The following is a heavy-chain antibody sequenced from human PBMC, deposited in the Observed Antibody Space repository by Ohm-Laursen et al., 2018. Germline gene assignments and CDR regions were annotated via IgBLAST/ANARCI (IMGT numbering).Heavy chain of an antibody. CDR2: IYYSGST. V-gene: IGHV4-39*01. D-gene: IGHD3-22*01. J-gene: IGHJ4*02. CDR3: ASGFTYYYDSSGILPPAY. CDR1: GGSISSSSYY. Sequence: SDTLSLTCTVSGGSISSSSYYWGWIRQPPGKGLEWIGSIYYSGSTYYNPSLKSRVTISVDTSKNQFPLKLSSVTAADTAVYYCASGFTYYYDSSGILPPAYWGQGTLVTVSS.